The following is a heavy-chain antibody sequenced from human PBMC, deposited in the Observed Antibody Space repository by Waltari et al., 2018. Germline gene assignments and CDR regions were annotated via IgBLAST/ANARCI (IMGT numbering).Heavy chain of an antibody. J-gene: IGHJ3*02. V-gene: IGHV3-48*03. Sequence: EVQLVESGGDLVQTGGSLRLSCAASGFPFSAYEMNWVRQAPGKGLEWLSYITTSGDTIYYTDSVKGRFTMSRDNAKNSLYLQMNSLRAEDTAVYYCARERVLTGGDAFDIWGQGTMVTVSS. CDR3: ARERVLTGGDAFDI. CDR1: GFPFSAYE. CDR2: ITTSGDTI. D-gene: IGHD2-8*02.